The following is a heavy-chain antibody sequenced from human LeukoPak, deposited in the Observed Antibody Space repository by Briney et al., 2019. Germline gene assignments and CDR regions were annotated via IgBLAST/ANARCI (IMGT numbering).Heavy chain of an antibody. CDR2: IYYSGNT. J-gene: IGHJ4*02. CDR1: GGSISSYY. V-gene: IGHV4-39*07. D-gene: IGHD6-19*01. CDR3: ARESGSGRIFDY. Sequence: SETLSLTCTVSGGSISSYYWGWIRQPPGKGLEWIGSIYYSGNTYYNPSLKSRVTISVDTSKNQFSLKLSSVTAADTAVYYCARESGSGRIFDYWGQGTLVTVSS.